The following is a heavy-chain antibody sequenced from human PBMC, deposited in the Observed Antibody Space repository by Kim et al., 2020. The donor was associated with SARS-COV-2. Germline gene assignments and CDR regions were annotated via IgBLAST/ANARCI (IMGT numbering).Heavy chain of an antibody. CDR2: ISYSGST. Sequence: SETLSLTCAVSGGSVDNYYWGWIRQPPGGGLEWIGHISYSGSTNYNSSFGTRVAISVGRSKSQFSLKLNSVIAADTAVYFCARISDYDSIGWRYYYYMDV. V-gene: IGHV4-59*02. CDR1: GGSVDNYY. D-gene: IGHD3-22*01. CDR3: ARISDYDSIGWRYYYYMDV. J-gene: IGHJ6*03.